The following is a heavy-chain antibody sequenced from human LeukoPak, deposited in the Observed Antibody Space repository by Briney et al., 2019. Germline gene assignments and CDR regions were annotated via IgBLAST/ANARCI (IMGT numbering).Heavy chain of an antibody. Sequence: PGGSLRLSCAASGFTFSSYAMSWVRQAPGKGLEWVSAISGSGGSTYYADSVKGRFTISRDNSKNTLYLQMSSLRAGDTAVYYCAKDGAYYDSSGYYWDWGQGTLVTVSS. CDR3: AKDGAYYDSSGYYWD. CDR2: ISGSGGST. V-gene: IGHV3-23*01. D-gene: IGHD3-22*01. J-gene: IGHJ4*02. CDR1: GFTFSSYA.